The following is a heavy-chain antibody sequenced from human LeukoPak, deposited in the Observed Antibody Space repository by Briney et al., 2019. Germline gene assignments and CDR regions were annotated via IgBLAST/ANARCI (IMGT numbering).Heavy chain of an antibody. D-gene: IGHD2-15*01. CDR2: IWYDGSKE. V-gene: IGHV3-33*01. CDR1: GFCFSSYG. J-gene: IGHJ4*02. Sequence: GGSLRLSCAASGFCFSSYGMHWVRQAPGKGLEWVAVIWYDGSKEHYVDSVKGRFTISRDNPRNSLYLQMNSLRAEDTAVYYCARELFATRAFDYWGQGTLVTVSS. CDR3: ARELFATRAFDY.